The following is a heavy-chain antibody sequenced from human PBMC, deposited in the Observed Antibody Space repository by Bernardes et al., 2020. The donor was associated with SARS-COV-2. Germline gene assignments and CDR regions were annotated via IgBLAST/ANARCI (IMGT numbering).Heavy chain of an antibody. J-gene: IGHJ6*02. D-gene: IGHD2-21*01. CDR2: IHSGRNS. CDR3: AGSSCGIDCYIGELRSWDYGMDV. CDR1: GGSIGSSNYY. Sequence: SETLSLTCTVTGGSIGSSNYYWGWTRQAPGKGLEWIGSIHSGRNSYYNPSLQTCVSESVDTSRNEFSLRLSFVTAADTAVYYCAGSSCGIDCYIGELRSWDYGMDVWGPGTTVTVSS. V-gene: IGHV4-39*01.